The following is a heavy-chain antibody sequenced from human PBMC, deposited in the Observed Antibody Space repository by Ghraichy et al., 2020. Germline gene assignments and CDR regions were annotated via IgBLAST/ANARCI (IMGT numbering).Heavy chain of an antibody. CDR1: GYSFTNYW. D-gene: IGHD3-10*01. CDR2: IYPGDSDT. J-gene: IGHJ4*02. CDR3: ATIIRGVDPIFFDY. V-gene: IGHV5-51*01. Sequence: GESLNISCKGSGYSFTNYWIGWVRQMPGKGLEWMGIIYPGDSDTRYSPSFQGQVTISADKSISTAYLQWSSLKASDTAIYYCATIIRGVDPIFFDYWGQGTLVTVSS.